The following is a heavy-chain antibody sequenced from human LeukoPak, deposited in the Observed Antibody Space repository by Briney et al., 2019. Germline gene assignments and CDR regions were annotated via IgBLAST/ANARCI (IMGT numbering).Heavy chain of an antibody. V-gene: IGHV3-74*01. D-gene: IGHD3-22*01. CDR2: ISTDGSST. CDR3: ARVSYYYDSSGYYIY. J-gene: IGHJ4*02. CDR1: GFTFSSYW. Sequence: PGGSLRLSCAASGFTFSSYWMHWVRQAPGKGLVWVSRISTDGSSTSYADSVKGRFTISRDNAKNTLYLQMNSLRAEDTAVYYCARVSYYYDSSGYYIYWGQGDPVTVSS.